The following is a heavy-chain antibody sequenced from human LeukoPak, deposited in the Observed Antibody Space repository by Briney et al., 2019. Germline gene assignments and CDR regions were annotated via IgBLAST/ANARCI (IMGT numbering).Heavy chain of an antibody. CDR3: AKDDVIKQWLVYDY. V-gene: IGHV3-23*01. CDR1: GFTFSTYT. CDR2: IGGSGGST. Sequence: GSLRLSCAASGFTFSTYTMNWVRQAPGKGLEWVSAIGGSGGSTYYADSVKGRFTISRDNSKNTLYLQMNSLRAEDTAVYYCAKDDVIKQWLVYDYWGQGTLVTVSS. D-gene: IGHD6-19*01. J-gene: IGHJ4*02.